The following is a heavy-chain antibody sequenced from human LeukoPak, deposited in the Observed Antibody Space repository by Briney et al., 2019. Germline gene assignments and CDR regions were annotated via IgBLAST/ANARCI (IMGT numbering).Heavy chain of an antibody. Sequence: GGSLRLSCAASGFSFSSYAMSWVRQAPGKGLEWVSVIWGSGGSTFYADSVKGRFTISTDNSKNTLYLQMSSLRAQDTAVYYCAKGAFRQGFDYWGQGTLVTVSS. V-gene: IGHV3-23*01. CDR1: GFSFSSYA. CDR2: IWGSGGST. J-gene: IGHJ4*02. CDR3: AKGAFRQGFDY. D-gene: IGHD3-10*01.